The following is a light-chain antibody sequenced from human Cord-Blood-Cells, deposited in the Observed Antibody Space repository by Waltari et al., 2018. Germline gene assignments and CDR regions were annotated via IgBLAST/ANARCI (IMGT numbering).Light chain of an antibody. CDR1: SSAVGGNNH. J-gene: IGLJ3*02. Sequence: QSALTQPASVSGSPGQSITISCTGTSSAVGGNNHVSWYQQHPCKAPKPIIYDVSKRPSGVSNRFSGSKSGNTASLTISGLQAEDEADYYCSSYTSSSTVFGGGTKLTVL. CDR3: SSYTSSSTV. CDR2: DVS. V-gene: IGLV2-14*03.